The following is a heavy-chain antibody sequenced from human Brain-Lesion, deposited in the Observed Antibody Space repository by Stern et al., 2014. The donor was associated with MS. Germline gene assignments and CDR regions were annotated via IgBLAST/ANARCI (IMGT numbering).Heavy chain of an antibody. V-gene: IGHV4-61*02. CDR3: ATTRWDLFTWNWFDP. D-gene: IGHD1-26*01. CDR1: GGSISSSGYY. Sequence: QVQLVQSGPGLVKPSQTLSLTCTVSGGSISSSGYYWSWIRQPADKGLEWIGRIHDSGSTYYNPSLKSRVTISMGTAKKQFSLKLPSGTAADTAVYYCATTRWDLFTWNWFDPWGQGTLVTVSS. CDR2: IHDSGST. J-gene: IGHJ5*02.